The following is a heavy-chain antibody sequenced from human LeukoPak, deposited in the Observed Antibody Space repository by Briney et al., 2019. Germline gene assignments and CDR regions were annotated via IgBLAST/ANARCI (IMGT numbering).Heavy chain of an antibody. Sequence: ASVKVSCKASGYRFTSYGISWVRQAPGQGLGWMGWINPNSGGTNYAQKFQGRVTMTRDTSISTAYMELSRLRSDDTAVYYCARSRWHDAFDIWGQGTMVTVSS. CDR1: GYRFTSYG. D-gene: IGHD4-23*01. J-gene: IGHJ3*02. CDR3: ARSRWHDAFDI. V-gene: IGHV1-2*02. CDR2: INPNSGGT.